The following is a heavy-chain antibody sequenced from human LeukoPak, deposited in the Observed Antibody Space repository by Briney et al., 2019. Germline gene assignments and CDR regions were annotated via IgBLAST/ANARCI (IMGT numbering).Heavy chain of an antibody. Sequence: GESLKISRQGSGYRFSNYWVAWVRQMPGKGLEWMGIIYPDDSDTRYSPSFQGQVTMSADKSISTAYLQWSSLRASDTAMYYCARSGGGFDYWGQGTLVTVSS. D-gene: IGHD3-10*01. CDR2: IYPDDSDT. CDR3: ARSGGGFDY. CDR1: GYRFSNYW. J-gene: IGHJ4*02. V-gene: IGHV5-51*01.